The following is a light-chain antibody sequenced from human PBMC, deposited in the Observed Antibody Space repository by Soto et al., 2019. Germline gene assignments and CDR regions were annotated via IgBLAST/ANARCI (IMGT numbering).Light chain of an antibody. CDR3: LQDYNYPWT. J-gene: IGKJ1*01. CDR1: QAIRND. V-gene: IGKV1-6*01. CDR2: AAS. Sequence: AIQMTQSPSSLSASVGDRVTITCRASQAIRNDLGWYQQKPGKAPKLLIYAASSLQSGVPSRFSGSGSGTDFTLTITSLQPEDFATYYCLQDYNYPWTFGQGTKVEIK.